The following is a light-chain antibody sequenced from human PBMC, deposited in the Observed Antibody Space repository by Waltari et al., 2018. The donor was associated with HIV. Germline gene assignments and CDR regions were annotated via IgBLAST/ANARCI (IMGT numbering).Light chain of an antibody. CDR2: GAS. CDR3: QQYNNWPRT. J-gene: IGKJ1*01. Sequence: EVVMTQSPATLSVSPGERATLSCRASQSVSSNLAWYQQKPGQAPRLLIYGASTRATGIPARFSGSGSETEFTLTISSLQSEDFAVYYCQQYNNWPRTFVQGTKVEIK. CDR1: QSVSSN. V-gene: IGKV3-15*01.